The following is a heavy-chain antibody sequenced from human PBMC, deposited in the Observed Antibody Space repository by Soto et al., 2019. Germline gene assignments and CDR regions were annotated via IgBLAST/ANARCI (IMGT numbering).Heavy chain of an antibody. D-gene: IGHD3-22*01. CDR3: ARVFHDSSGGGV. CDR2: ISSSSSTI. V-gene: IGHV3-48*02. Sequence: GGSLRLSCAASGFTFSSYSMNWVRQAPGKGLEWVSYISSSSSTIYYADSVKGRFTISRDNAKNSLYLQMNSLRDEDTALYYCARVFHDSSGGGVWGQGTMVTVSS. CDR1: GFTFSSYS. J-gene: IGHJ3*01.